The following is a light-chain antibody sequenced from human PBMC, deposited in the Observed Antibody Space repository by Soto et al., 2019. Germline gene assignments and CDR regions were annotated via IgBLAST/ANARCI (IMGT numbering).Light chain of an antibody. J-gene: IGLJ3*02. CDR3: AAWDDSLNGPNWV. CDR1: SSNIGSNT. V-gene: IGLV1-44*01. CDR2: SNN. Sequence: QTVVTQPPSASGTPGQRVTISCSGSSSNIGSNTVNWYQQLPGTAPKLLIYSNNQRPSGVPDRFSGSKSGTSASLAISGLQYEDEADYYCAAWDDSLNGPNWVFGGGTKLTVL.